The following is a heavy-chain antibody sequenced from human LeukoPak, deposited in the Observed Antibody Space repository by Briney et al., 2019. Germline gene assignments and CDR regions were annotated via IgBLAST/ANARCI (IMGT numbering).Heavy chain of an antibody. CDR2: INAGNSNT. V-gene: IGHV1-3*01. Sequence: GASVKVSCKASGYTFTSYAMHWVRQAPGQRLEWKGWINAGNSNTKYSQKFQGRVTITRDTSASTAYMELSSLRSEDTAVYYCARSWELPDFFDYWGQGTLVTVSS. CDR1: GYTFTSYA. CDR3: ARSWELPDFFDY. J-gene: IGHJ4*02. D-gene: IGHD1-26*01.